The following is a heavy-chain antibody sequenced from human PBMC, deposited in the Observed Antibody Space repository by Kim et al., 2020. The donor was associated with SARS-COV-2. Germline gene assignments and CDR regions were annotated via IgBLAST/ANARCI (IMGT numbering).Heavy chain of an antibody. CDR2: IYPGDADT. D-gene: IGHD6-13*01. CDR3: ARHAGSSSEGGFDP. Sequence: GESLKISCKGSGYRFTNYWIGWVRQMPGKGLEWMGIIYPGDADTRYSQSFQGQVTISADKSISTAYLQWSSLEATDTAMYYCARHAGSSSEGGFDPWGQGTLVTVSS. CDR1: GYRFTNYW. V-gene: IGHV5-51*01. J-gene: IGHJ5*02.